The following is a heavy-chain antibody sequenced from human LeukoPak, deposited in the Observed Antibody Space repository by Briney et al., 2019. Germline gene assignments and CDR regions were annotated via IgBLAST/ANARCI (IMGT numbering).Heavy chain of an antibody. Sequence: PGGSLRPSCAASGFSFSSYNMNWVRQAPGKGREWVSCISSSSSSMYYADSVKGRFTSSRDNTKTSLYLQMNSLRAEDTAVYYCASGPSLNYYYYMDVWGKGTTVTVSS. V-gene: IGHV3-21*01. CDR1: GFSFSSYN. CDR3: ASGPSLNYYYYMDV. D-gene: IGHD4/OR15-4a*01. CDR2: ISSSSSSM. J-gene: IGHJ6*03.